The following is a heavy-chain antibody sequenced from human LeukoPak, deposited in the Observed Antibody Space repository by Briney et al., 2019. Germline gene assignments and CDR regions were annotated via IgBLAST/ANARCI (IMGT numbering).Heavy chain of an antibody. CDR2: IYYSGST. Sequence: PSETLSLTCTVSGGSISSGDYYWSWIRQPPGKGLEWIGYIYYSGSTNYNPSLKSRVTISVDTSKNQFSLKLSSVTAADTAVYYCARALEMATIVDYWGQGTLVTVSS. D-gene: IGHD5-24*01. J-gene: IGHJ4*02. CDR1: GGSISSGDYY. V-gene: IGHV4-61*08. CDR3: ARALEMATIVDY.